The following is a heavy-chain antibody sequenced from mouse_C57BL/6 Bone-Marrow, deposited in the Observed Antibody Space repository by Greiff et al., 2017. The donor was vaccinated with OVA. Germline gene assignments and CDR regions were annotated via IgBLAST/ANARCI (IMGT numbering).Heavy chain of an antibody. J-gene: IGHJ3*01. CDR3: ARDRGWFAY. CDR2: ISDGGSYT. D-gene: IGHD3-3*01. CDR1: GFTFSSYA. V-gene: IGHV5-4*01. Sequence: EVHLVESGGGLVKPGGSLKLSCAASGFTFSSYAMSWVRQTPEKRLEWVATISDGGSYTYYPDNVKGRFTISRYNAKNNLYLQMSHLKSEDTAMYYCARDRGWFAYWGQGTLVTVSA.